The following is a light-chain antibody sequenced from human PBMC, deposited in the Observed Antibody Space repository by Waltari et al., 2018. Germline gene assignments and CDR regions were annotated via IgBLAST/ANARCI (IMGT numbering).Light chain of an antibody. CDR1: NIVSKR. CDR2: DDT. J-gene: IGLJ1*01. Sequence: SYVLTEPPSVSVAPGKTARITCGGNNIVSKRGHSSQQKPGQAPVLVVYDDTDRPSGIPERFSGSNSGNTAPLTISRVDAVYEADYYCQVWDSSSEVFGTGTKVTVL. CDR3: QVWDSSSEV. V-gene: IGLV3-21*03.